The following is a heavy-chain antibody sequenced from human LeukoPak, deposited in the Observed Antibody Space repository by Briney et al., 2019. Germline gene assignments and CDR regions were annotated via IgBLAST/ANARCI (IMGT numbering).Heavy chain of an antibody. CDR1: GFTFSNYD. Sequence: GGSLRLSCAASGFTFSNYDMHWVRQAPGKGLEWVTVMSSDGSHEFYADSVKGRFTISRDNAKNTLSPQMNSLRTEDAAVYYCAKASVVATGRPLPFDIWGQGTVVTVCS. D-gene: IGHD6-13*01. V-gene: IGHV3-30*18. J-gene: IGHJ3*02. CDR2: MSSDGSHE. CDR3: AKASVVATGRPLPFDI.